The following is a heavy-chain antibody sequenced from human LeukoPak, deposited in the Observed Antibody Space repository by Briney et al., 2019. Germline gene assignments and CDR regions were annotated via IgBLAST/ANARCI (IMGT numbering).Heavy chain of an antibody. J-gene: IGHJ4*02. CDR2: ISSSSSYI. CDR3: ARVPLAIAAAGLDY. Sequence: GGSLRLSCAASGFTFSSYAMSWVRQAPGKGLEWVSSISSSSSYIYYADSVKGRFTISRDNAKNSLYLQMNSLRAEDTAVYYCARVPLAIAAAGLDYWGQGTLVTVSS. CDR1: GFTFSSYA. V-gene: IGHV3-21*01. D-gene: IGHD6-13*01.